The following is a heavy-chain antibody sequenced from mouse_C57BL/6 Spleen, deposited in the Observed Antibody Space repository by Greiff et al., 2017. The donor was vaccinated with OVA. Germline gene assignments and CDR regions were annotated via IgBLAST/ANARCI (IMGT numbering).Heavy chain of an antibody. J-gene: IGHJ1*03. CDR3: TNYGSPNWYFDV. V-gene: IGHV5-9-1*02. CDR2: ISSGGDYI. D-gene: IGHD1-1*01. CDR1: GFTFSSYA. Sequence: EVQVVESGEGLVKPGGSLKLSCAASGFTFSSYAMSWVRQTPEKRLEWVAYISSGGDYIYYADTVKGRFTISRDNARNTLYLQMSSLKSEDTAMYYCTNYGSPNWYFDVWGTGTTVTVSS.